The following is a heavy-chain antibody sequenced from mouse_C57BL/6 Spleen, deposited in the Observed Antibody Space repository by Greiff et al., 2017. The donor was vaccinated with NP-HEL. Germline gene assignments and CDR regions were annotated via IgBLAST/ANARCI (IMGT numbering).Heavy chain of an antibody. CDR3: ARDSFFFDY. J-gene: IGHJ2*01. Sequence: EVQLVESGGGLVKPGGSLKLSCAASGFTFSSYAMSWVRQTPEKRLEWVATISDGGSYTYYPDNVKGRFTISRDNAKKNLYLQMSHLKSEDTARYYCARDSFFFDYWGQGTTLTVSS. CDR1: GFTFSSYA. CDR2: ISDGGSYT. D-gene: IGHD1-1*01. V-gene: IGHV5-4*01.